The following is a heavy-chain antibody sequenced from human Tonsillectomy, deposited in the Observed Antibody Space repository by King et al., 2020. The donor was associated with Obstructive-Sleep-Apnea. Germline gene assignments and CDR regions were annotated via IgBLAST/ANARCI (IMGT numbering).Heavy chain of an antibody. CDR1: GFSFNFYA. J-gene: IGHJ4*02. Sequence: QLVQSGGGVVQPGRSLRLSCAASGFSFNFYAMHWVRQAPGKGLEWVAVISYDGNNKYFADSVKGRFTISRDNSRSTLYLQMNSLRVEDTAIYYCARDQINYGGHFDYWGQGTLVTVSS. CDR3: ARDQINYGGHFDY. D-gene: IGHD4/OR15-4a*01. V-gene: IGHV3-30-3*01. CDR2: ISYDGNNK.